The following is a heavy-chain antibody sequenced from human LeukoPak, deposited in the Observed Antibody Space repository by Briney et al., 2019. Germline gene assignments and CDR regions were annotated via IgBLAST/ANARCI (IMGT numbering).Heavy chain of an antibody. CDR2: IYWDDDK. J-gene: IGHJ3*02. V-gene: IGHV2-5*02. CDR1: VFSLSTSGVG. D-gene: IGHD6-13*01. Sequence: SGPTLVKPTQTLTLTCTFSVFSLSTSGVGVGWIRQPPGKSLKWLPLIYWDDDKRYSPSLKSRLTITKDTSKNQVVLTMTNMDPVDTATYYCAHRGGLAAAGDDAFDIWGQGTMVTVSS. CDR3: AHRGGLAAAGDDAFDI.